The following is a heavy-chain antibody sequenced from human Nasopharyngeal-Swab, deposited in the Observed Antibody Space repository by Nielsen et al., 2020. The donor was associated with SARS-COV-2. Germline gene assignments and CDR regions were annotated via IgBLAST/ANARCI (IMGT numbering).Heavy chain of an antibody. J-gene: IGHJ5*02. CDR2: IKQDGSEK. V-gene: IGHV3-7*01. CDR3: ARVPGGYDSSGYYLDQ. Sequence: VRQAPGKGLEWVASIKQDGSEKYYVDSVKGRFTISRDNAKNSLYLQMNSLRVEDTAVYYCARVPGGYDSSGYYLDQWGQGTLVTVSS. D-gene: IGHD3-22*01.